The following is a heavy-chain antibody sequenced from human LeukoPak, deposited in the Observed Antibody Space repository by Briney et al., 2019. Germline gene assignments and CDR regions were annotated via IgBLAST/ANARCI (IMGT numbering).Heavy chain of an antibody. Sequence: GESLKISCRGSGYTFTCYWIGWVRQMPGKGLELMGIILPGESDTRYSPSFQGQVTISADKSTNTAYLQWSSLRASDTAIYYCVRRDITSRYVVWFDPLGQGTPVTVSS. CDR3: VRRDITSRYVVWFDP. CDR2: ILPGESDT. V-gene: IGHV5-51*01. CDR1: GYTFTCYW. D-gene: IGHD2-2*01. J-gene: IGHJ5*02.